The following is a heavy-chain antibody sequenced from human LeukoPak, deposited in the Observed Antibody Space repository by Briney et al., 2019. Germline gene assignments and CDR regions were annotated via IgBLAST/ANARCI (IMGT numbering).Heavy chain of an antibody. J-gene: IGHJ4*02. Sequence: GASVKVSCKASGYTFTSYGISWVRQAPGQGLEWMGWISAYNGNTNYAQKLQGRVTMTTDTSTSTAYMELRSLRSDDTAVYYCARETDVDTAMAHFDYWGQGTLVTVSS. D-gene: IGHD5-18*01. V-gene: IGHV1-18*01. CDR1: GYTFTSYG. CDR2: ISAYNGNT. CDR3: ARETDVDTAMAHFDY.